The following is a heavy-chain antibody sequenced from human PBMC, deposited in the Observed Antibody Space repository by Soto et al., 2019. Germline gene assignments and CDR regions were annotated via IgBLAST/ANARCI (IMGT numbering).Heavy chain of an antibody. D-gene: IGHD1-7*01. CDR1: GGCFSGSY. CDR2: LKHSGST. CDR3: ARDWYNWNYRRSFDI. V-gene: IGHV4-34*01. J-gene: IGHJ3*02. Sequence: CETLSLTCAVDGGCFSGSYWSCVRQPTGKGLESIGELKHSGSTNYNPSLKSRVTISVDTSKNQFSLKLTSVTAADTAVYYCARDWYNWNYRRSFDIWGQGTMVT.